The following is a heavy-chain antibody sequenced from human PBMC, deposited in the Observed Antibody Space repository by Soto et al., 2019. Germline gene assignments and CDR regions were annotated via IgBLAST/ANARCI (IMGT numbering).Heavy chain of an antibody. D-gene: IGHD3-3*01. CDR3: ARGGYDFWSGYAP. CDR1: GFTFSSYS. V-gene: IGHV3-21*01. Sequence: GGSLRLSCAASGFTFSSYSMNWVRQAPGKGLEWVSSISSSSSYIYYADSVKGRFTISRDNAKNSLYLQMNSLRAEDTAVYYCARGGYDFWSGYAPWGQGTLVTVSS. J-gene: IGHJ5*02. CDR2: ISSSSSYI.